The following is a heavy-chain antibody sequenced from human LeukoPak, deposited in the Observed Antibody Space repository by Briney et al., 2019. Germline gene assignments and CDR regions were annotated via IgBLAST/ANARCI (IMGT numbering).Heavy chain of an antibody. J-gene: IGHJ4*02. CDR3: ARAIASYGDSAY. CDR1: GFKFSSFS. V-gene: IGHV3-48*04. D-gene: IGHD5-18*01. Sequence: GGSLRLSCAASGFKFSSFSMTWVRQAPGKGLEWLSYITSTSSAIYYADSLKGRFTISRDNAKNSLYLQINSLRADDTAVYYCARAIASYGDSAYWGQGTLVTVSS. CDR2: ITSTSSAI.